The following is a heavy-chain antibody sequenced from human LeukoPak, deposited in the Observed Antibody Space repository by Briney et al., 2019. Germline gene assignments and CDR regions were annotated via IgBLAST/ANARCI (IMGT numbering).Heavy chain of an antibody. Sequence: GGSLRLSCAASGFTFSSYAMSWVRQAPGKGLEWVSVIYSGGSTYYADSVKGRFTISRDNSKNTLYLQMNSLRAEDTAVYYCARDAFGDNAFDIWGQGTMVTVSS. CDR1: GFTFSSYA. J-gene: IGHJ3*02. D-gene: IGHD3-10*01. V-gene: IGHV3-66*01. CDR2: IYSGGST. CDR3: ARDAFGDNAFDI.